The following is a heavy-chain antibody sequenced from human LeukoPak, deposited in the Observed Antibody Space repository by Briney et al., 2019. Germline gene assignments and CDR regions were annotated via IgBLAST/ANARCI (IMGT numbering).Heavy chain of an antibody. D-gene: IGHD5-24*01. V-gene: IGHV3-7*01. CDR2: IDKDGSKK. Sequence: AGSLRLSCAASGFTFSSYWLSWVRQAPGKGLEWVSNIDKDGSKKYYVDSVKGRFTISRDNAKDSLYLQMNSLRVEDTAVYYCARDGIDGFIDFWGQGTLVTVSS. CDR1: GFTFSSYW. CDR3: ARDGIDGFIDF. J-gene: IGHJ4*02.